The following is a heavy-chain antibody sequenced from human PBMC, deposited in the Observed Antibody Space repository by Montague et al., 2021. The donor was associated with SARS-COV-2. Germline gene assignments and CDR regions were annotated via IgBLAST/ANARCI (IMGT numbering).Heavy chain of an antibody. CDR1: GGSFSDYY. J-gene: IGHJ4*02. D-gene: IGHD3-10*01. Sequence: SETLSLTCAVYGGSFSDYYWSWIRQPPGKGLEWIGEINHRGSTNYNPSLKSRVTISEDTSKNQFSLKLSSVTAADTAVYFCARGRQHFNMVIVVMNGAEYYIDAWGQGTPVTVSS. V-gene: IGHV4-34*01. CDR2: INHRGST. CDR3: ARGRQHFNMVIVVMNGAEYYIDA.